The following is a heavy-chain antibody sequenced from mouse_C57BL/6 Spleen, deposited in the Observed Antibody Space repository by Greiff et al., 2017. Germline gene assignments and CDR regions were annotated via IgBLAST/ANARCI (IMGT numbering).Heavy chain of an antibody. V-gene: IGHV1-62-2*01. CDR3: ARHEEDYYGSSPSCAY. CDR1: GYTFTEYT. Sequence: QVQLQQSGAELVKPGALVKLSCKASGYTFTEYTIHWVKQRSGQGLEWIGWFYPGSGSLKYNEKFKDKATLTADKSSSTVYMELSRLTSEDSAVYFCARHEEDYYGSSPSCAYWGQGTLVTVSA. CDR2: FYPGSGSL. D-gene: IGHD1-1*01. J-gene: IGHJ3*01.